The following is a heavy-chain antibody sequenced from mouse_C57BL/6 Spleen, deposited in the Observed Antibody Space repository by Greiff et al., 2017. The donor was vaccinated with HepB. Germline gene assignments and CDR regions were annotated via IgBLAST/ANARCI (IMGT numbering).Heavy chain of an antibody. V-gene: IGHV6-3*01. J-gene: IGHJ1*03. D-gene: IGHD2-5*01. CDR3: TSYYSNYGYFDV. CDR1: GFTFSNYW. CDR2: IRLKSDNYAT. Sequence: EVMLVESGGGLVQPGGSMKLSCVASGFTFSNYWMNWVRQSPEKGLEWVAQIRLKSDNYATHYAESVKGRFTISRDDSKSSVYLQMNNLRAEDTGIYYCTSYYSNYGYFDVWGTGTTVTVSS.